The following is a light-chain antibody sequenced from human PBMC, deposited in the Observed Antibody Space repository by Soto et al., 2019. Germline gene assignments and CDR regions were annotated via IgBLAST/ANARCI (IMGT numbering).Light chain of an antibody. Sequence: EIVLTQSPGTLSLSPGDRATLSCRASQSLSVSYIAWYQQRPGQAPRLLIYGTSTRATGIPDRFSGSGSGKDFTLAISRLEPEDVAVYYCHQFGDSPQTFGQGTTVEI. CDR3: HQFGDSPQT. J-gene: IGKJ1*01. CDR2: GTS. V-gene: IGKV3-20*01. CDR1: QSLSVSY.